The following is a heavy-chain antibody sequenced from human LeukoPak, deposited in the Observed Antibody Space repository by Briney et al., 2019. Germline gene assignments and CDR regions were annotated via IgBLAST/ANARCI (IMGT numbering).Heavy chain of an antibody. V-gene: IGHV4-59*01. D-gene: IGHD1-26*01. Sequence: SETLSLTCTVSGGSISSYYWSWIRQPPGKGLEWIGYIYYSGSTNYNPSLKSRVTISVDMSKNQFSLKLSSVTAADTAVYYCARTPREVWFDPWGQGTLVTVSS. CDR2: IYYSGST. J-gene: IGHJ5*02. CDR3: ARTPREVWFDP. CDR1: GGSISSYY.